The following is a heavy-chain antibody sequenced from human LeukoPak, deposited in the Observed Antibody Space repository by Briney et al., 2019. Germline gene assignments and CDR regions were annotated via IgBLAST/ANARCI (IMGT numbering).Heavy chain of an antibody. D-gene: IGHD3-16*02. CDR1: GGTFSSYA. J-gene: IGHJ4*02. V-gene: IGHV1-69*13. CDR2: IIPIFGTA. Sequence: ASVKVSCKASGGTFSSYAISWVRQAPGQGLEWMGGIIPIFGTANYAQKFQGRVTITADESTSTAYMELSSLRSEDTAVYYCARQGELSTAPFDYWGQGTLVTVSS. CDR3: ARQGELSTAPFDY.